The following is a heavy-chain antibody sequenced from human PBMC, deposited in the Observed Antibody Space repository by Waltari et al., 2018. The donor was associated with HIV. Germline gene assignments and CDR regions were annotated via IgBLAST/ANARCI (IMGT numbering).Heavy chain of an antibody. D-gene: IGHD2-15*01. CDR3: VGGGCCRIDD. CDR2: IRGEENEF. CDR1: TSSFSTDW. Sequence: EVQLVESGGGLVQPGGSLRLACTASTSSFSTDWMQRIRQAPGKGVLWVGNIRGEENEFEYANTVRDWYAMCRGNAKTMLDLDMNSLSGGETDVDYCVGGGCCRIDDGGQGTLVTVSS. V-gene: IGHV3-74*01. J-gene: IGHJ4*02.